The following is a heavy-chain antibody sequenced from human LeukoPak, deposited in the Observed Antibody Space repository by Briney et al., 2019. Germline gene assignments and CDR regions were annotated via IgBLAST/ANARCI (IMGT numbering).Heavy chain of an antibody. V-gene: IGHV4-34*01. CDR3: ARGLFGSNWFDP. J-gene: IGHJ5*02. Sequence: PSETLSLTCAVYGGSFSGYYWSWIRQPPGKGLEWIGEINHSGSTNYNPSLKSRVTISVDTSKNQFSLKLSSVTAADTAVYYCARGLFGSNWFDPWGQGTLVTVSS. CDR1: GGSFSGYY. CDR2: INHSGST. D-gene: IGHD3-10*01.